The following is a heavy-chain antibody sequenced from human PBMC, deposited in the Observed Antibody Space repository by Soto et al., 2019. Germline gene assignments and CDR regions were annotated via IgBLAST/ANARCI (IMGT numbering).Heavy chain of an antibody. J-gene: IGHJ4*02. CDR1: GGSISSYY. V-gene: IGHV4-59*01. Sequence: PSETLSLTCTVSGGSISSYYWSWIRQPPGKGLEWIGYIYYSGSTNYNPSLKSRVTISVDTSKNQFSLKLSSVTAADTAVYYCARDSPYCSSTSCYFDYWGQGTLVTVSS. D-gene: IGHD2-2*01. CDR2: IYYSGST. CDR3: ARDSPYCSSTSCYFDY.